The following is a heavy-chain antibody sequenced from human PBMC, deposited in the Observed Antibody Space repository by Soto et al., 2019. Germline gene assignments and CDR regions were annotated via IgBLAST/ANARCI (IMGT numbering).Heavy chain of an antibody. CDR2: IIPIFGTA. V-gene: IGHV1-69*01. CDR1: GGTFSSYA. CDR3: APYNWKGPYNWFDP. J-gene: IGHJ5*02. D-gene: IGHD1-20*01. Sequence: QVQLVQSGAEVKKPGSSVKVSCKASGGTFSSYAISWVRQAPGQGLEWMGGIIPIFGTANYAQKFQGRVTITADESTSTAYMERSSLRSEDTAVYYCAPYNWKGPYNWFDPWGQGTLVTVSS.